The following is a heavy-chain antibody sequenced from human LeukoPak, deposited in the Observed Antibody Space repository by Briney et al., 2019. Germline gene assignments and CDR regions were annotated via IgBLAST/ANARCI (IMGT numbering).Heavy chain of an antibody. V-gene: IGHV1-2*02. J-gene: IGHJ6*03. CDR2: INPNNGDT. D-gene: IGHD3-10*01. Sequence: ASVKVSCKASGYTFTGYYMHWVRQAPGQGLEWMGWINPNNGDTNYAQKFQGRVTMTRDTSISTAYMELSRLRSDDTAVYYCARDYYGSGSHEKTYYMDVWGKGTTVTISS. CDR3: ARDYYGSGSHEKTYYMDV. CDR1: GYTFTGYY.